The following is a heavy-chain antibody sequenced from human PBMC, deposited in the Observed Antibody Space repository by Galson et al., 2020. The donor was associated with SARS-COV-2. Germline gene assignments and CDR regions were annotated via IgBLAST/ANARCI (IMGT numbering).Heavy chain of an antibody. CDR2: IPYDGSNK. D-gene: IGHD6-13*01. CDR1: GFTFSSYG. CDR3: AREQLVYFDY. Sequence: LHGESLKISCAASGFTFSSYGMHWVRQAPGKGLEWVAVIPYDGSNKYYADSVKGRFTISRDNSKNTLYLQMNSLRAEDTAVHYCAREQLVYFDYWGQGTLVTVSS. V-gene: IGHV3-30*03. J-gene: IGHJ4*02.